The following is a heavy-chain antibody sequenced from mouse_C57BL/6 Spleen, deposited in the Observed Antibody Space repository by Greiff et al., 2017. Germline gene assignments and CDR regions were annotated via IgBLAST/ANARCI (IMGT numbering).Heavy chain of an antibody. CDR3: ARPHYYGSGYWYFDV. CDR1: GYTFTSYW. CDR2: IHPNSGSN. Sequence: QVQLKQPGAELVKPGASVKLSCKASGYTFTSYWMHWVKQRPGQGLEWIGMIHPNSGSNNYNEKVKSKATLTVDKSSSTAYMQLSSLTSKDSAVYYCARPHYYGSGYWYFDVWGTGTTVTVSS. V-gene: IGHV1-64*01. D-gene: IGHD1-1*01. J-gene: IGHJ1*03.